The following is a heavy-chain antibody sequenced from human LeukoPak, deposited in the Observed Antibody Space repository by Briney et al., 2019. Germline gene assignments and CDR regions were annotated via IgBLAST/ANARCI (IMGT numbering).Heavy chain of an antibody. CDR1: GGSISSGDYY. V-gene: IGHV4-30-4*01. CDR3: ASSVIGAGNWFDP. J-gene: IGHJ5*02. CDR2: IYYSGST. Sequence: RSSQTLSLTCTVSGGSISSGDYYWSWIRQPPGKGLEWIGYIYYSGSTYYNPSLKSRVTISVDTSKNQFSLKLTSVTAADTAVYYCASSVIGAGNWFDPWGQGTLVTVS. D-gene: IGHD2/OR15-2a*01.